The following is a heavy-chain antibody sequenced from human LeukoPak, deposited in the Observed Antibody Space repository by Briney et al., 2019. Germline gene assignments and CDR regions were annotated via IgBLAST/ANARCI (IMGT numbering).Heavy chain of an antibody. Sequence: XRXXXXXSGFIXXTFWMNWVRLTPGXGLEWVAKINQDGSDMYYVDSVKGRFFVSRDNARNLVYLQMNSLRVDDTAVYYCARDFPGIGRGTFDFWGQGTIIIVSS. CDR2: INQDGSDM. J-gene: IGHJ3*01. CDR3: ARDFPGIGRGTFDF. V-gene: IGHV3-7*03. D-gene: IGHD3-10*01. CDR1: GFIXXTFW.